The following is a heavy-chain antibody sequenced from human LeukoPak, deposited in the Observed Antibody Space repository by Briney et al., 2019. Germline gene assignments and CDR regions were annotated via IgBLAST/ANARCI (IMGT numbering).Heavy chain of an antibody. CDR3: AKVLYSSGFYGNY. D-gene: IGHD6-19*01. V-gene: IGHV3-23*01. J-gene: IGHJ4*02. CDR2: TTGSGGST. Sequence: GGSLRLSCAASGFTFSIYSMNWVRQAPGKGLEWVSATTGSGGSTYYADSVKGRFTISRDNSKNTLYLQMNSLRGEDTAVYYCAKVLYSSGFYGNYWGQGTLVTVSS. CDR1: GFTFSIYS.